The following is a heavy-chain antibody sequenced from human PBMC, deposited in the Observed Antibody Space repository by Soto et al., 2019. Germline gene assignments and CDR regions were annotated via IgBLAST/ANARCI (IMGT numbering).Heavy chain of an antibody. D-gene: IGHD4-17*01. Sequence: SLRLACAASGLTFSTYHMGWVRRGAGEVLEWVSYIHSGGSRIYYADSLKGRFTISRDNAKNSMYLQMNRLRAEHTAVYYCARDGSTVTTNYHYALDVWGQGTTVTVSS. CDR3: ARDGSTVTTNYHYALDV. CDR2: IHSGGSRI. CDR1: GLTFSTYH. J-gene: IGHJ6*02. V-gene: IGHV3-48*03.